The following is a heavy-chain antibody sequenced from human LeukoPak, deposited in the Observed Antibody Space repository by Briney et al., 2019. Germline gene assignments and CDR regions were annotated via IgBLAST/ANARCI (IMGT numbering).Heavy chain of an antibody. CDR3: ARAMGWLRRGYSYDY. Sequence: SETLSLTCIVSGGSISSYYWSWIRQPPGKGLEWIGYIYYSGSTNYNPSLKSRVTISVDTSKNQFSLKLSSVTAADTAVYYCARAMGWLRRGYSYDYWGQGTLVTVSS. CDR1: GGSISSYY. CDR2: IYYSGST. V-gene: IGHV4-59*12. D-gene: IGHD5-18*01. J-gene: IGHJ4*02.